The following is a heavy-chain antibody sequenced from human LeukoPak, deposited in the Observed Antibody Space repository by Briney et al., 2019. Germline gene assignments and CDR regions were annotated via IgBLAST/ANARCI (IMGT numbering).Heavy chain of an antibody. Sequence: PSETLSLTCAVYGGSFSGYYWSWIRQPPGKGLEWIGEINHSGSTNYMPSLKSRVTISVDTSKNQFSLKLSSVTAADTAVYYCARGVGVYSNYPTYYYYYYMDVWGKGITVTVSS. D-gene: IGHD4-11*01. CDR3: ARGVGVYSNYPTYYYYYYMDV. CDR2: INHSGST. J-gene: IGHJ6*03. V-gene: IGHV4-34*01. CDR1: GGSFSGYY.